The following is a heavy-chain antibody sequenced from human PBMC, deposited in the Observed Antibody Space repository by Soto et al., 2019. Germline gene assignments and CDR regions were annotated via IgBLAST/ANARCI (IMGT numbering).Heavy chain of an antibody. V-gene: IGHV3-30*18. CDR1: GFSFSSYG. J-gene: IGHJ4*02. D-gene: IGHD1-26*01. CDR3: AKDPAGSPHLVAYY. Sequence: PGGSLRLSCAASGFSFSSYGMHWVRQAPGKGLEWVAVISYDGSNKYYADSVKGRFTISRDNSKNTLYLQMNSLRAEDTAVYYCAKDPAGSPHLVAYYWGQGTLVTVSS. CDR2: ISYDGSNK.